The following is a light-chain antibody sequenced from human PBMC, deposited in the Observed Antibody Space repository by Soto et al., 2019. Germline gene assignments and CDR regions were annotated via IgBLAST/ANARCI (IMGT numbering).Light chain of an antibody. CDR3: QQYNRYSLT. V-gene: IGKV1-5*01. CDR1: QCISSW. Sequence: DIQMTQSASTLSASVGDRVTITCRASQCISSWLAWYQQKPGKAPKLLIYDASSLESGVPSRFSGSGSDTEFTLTINNLQPDDFATYHCQQYNRYSLTFGGGTKVEIK. CDR2: DAS. J-gene: IGKJ4*01.